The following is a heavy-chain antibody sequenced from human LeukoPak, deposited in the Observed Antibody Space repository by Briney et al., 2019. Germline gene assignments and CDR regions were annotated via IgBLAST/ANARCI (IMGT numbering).Heavy chain of an antibody. CDR2: INVNGGAM. CDR1: GFSFKDYY. Sequence: GGSLRLSCAASGFSFKDYYFSWIRQAPGKGLEWVSFINVNGGAMYYADFVKGRFTTSRDNAKSSLYLEMNSLRVEDTAVYYCARGPRILAAGSYYFDYWGQGSLVTVSS. D-gene: IGHD6-13*01. V-gene: IGHV3-11*01. J-gene: IGHJ4*02. CDR3: ARGPRILAAGSYYFDY.